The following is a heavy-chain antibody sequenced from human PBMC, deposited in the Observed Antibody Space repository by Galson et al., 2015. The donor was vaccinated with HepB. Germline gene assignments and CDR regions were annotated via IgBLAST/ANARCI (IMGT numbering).Heavy chain of an antibody. CDR2: IRAYNGNP. Sequence: SVKVSCKASGYTFTNYGITWVRQAPGQGLEWMGWIRAYNGNPNYAQKFQGRVTMTTDTSTSTAYMELRSLRSDDTAVYYCAREGGIYYYGLDVWGQGTTVTVSS. V-gene: IGHV1-18*04. J-gene: IGHJ6*02. CDR3: AREGGIYYYGLDV. D-gene: IGHD6-25*01. CDR1: GYTFTNYG.